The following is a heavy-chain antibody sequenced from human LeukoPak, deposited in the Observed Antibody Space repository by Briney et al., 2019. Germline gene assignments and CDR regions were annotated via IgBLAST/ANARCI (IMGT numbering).Heavy chain of an antibody. Sequence: GGSLRLSCAASGFTFSSYEMNWVRQAPGKGLEWVSYISGSGTTIHYADSVKGRFTISRDNAKNSLYLQMNSLRAEDTAVYYCARGGYCSSSVCYSLNAFDIWGQETMFTVSS. CDR1: GFTFSSYE. CDR2: ISGSGTTI. V-gene: IGHV3-48*03. D-gene: IGHD2-2*01. CDR3: ARGGYCSSSVCYSLNAFDI. J-gene: IGHJ3*02.